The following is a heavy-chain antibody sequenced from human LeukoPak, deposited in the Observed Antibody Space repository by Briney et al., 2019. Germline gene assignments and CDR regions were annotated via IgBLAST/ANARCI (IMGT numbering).Heavy chain of an antibody. CDR2: IIPIFGTA. V-gene: IGHV1-69*13. Sequence: ASVKVSCKASGGTFSNYAISWVRQAPGQGLEWMGGIIPIFGTANYAQKFQGRVTIIADESTSTAYMELSSLRSEDTAVYYCARARVMWSYYAAFDIWGQGTMVTVSS. D-gene: IGHD1-26*01. CDR3: ARARVMWSYYAAFDI. J-gene: IGHJ3*02. CDR1: GGTFSNYA.